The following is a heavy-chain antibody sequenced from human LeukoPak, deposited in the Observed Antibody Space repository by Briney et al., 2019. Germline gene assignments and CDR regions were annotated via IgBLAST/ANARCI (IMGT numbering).Heavy chain of an antibody. CDR1: GDSFSSHY. CDR3: ARQPGSSAFDY. V-gene: IGHV4-4*09. Sequence: SETLSLTCTVSGDSFSSHYWSWIRQPPGKGLEWIGYIYPGGNTNYNPSLKSRVIISVDKSKNQFSLKLSSVTAADTAVYYCARQPGSSAFDYWGQGTLVTVSS. J-gene: IGHJ4*02. CDR2: IYPGGNT.